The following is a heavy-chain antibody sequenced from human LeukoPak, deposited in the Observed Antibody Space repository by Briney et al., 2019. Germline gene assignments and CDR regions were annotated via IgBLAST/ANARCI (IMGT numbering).Heavy chain of an antibody. V-gene: IGHV3-7*01. CDR1: GLTFSSYW. Sequence: PGGSLRLSCAASGLTFSSYWMSWVRQAPGKGLEWVANIKQDGSQKYYVDSVKGRFSISRDNAKNSLYLQMNSLRAEDTAVYYCAKRSITGTNVDYWGQGTLVTVSS. CDR2: IKQDGSQK. CDR3: AKRSITGTNVDY. J-gene: IGHJ4*02. D-gene: IGHD1-20*01.